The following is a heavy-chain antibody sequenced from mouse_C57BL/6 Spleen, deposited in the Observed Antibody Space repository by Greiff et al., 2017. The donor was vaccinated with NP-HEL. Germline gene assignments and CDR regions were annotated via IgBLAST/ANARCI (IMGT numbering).Heavy chain of an antibody. CDR2: ISSGSSTI. CDR1: GFTFSDYG. Sequence: EVQGVESGGGLVKPGGSLKLSCAASGFTFSDYGMHWVRQAPEKGLEWVAYISSGSSTIYYADTVKGRFTISRDNAKNTLFLQMTSQRSENSDMYYCSPGGGYAMDYWGQGTSVTVSS. V-gene: IGHV5-17*01. J-gene: IGHJ4*01. CDR3: SPGGGYAMDY.